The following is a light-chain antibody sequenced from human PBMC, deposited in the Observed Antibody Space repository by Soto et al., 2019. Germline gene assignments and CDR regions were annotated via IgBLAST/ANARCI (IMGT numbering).Light chain of an antibody. J-gene: IGLJ3*02. Sequence: QSALTQPASVSGSPGQSSTISCTGTSSDVGGYNFVSWYQQHPGKAPKLMIYEVNKPPSGVSNRVSGSKSANTASLTISGLQAEDEADYYCISYTSSNTLVFGGGTKVTVL. CDR3: ISYTSSNTLV. V-gene: IGLV2-14*01. CDR2: EVN. CDR1: SSDVGGYNF.